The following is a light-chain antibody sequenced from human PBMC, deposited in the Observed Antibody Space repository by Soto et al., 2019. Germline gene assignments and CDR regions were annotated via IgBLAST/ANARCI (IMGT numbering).Light chain of an antibody. J-gene: IGKJ1*01. Sequence: EIVCTQSPATLSLSPGERATLSCRASQSVSSSLAWYQQKPGQSPRLLIYDTSNRATGIPDRFSGSGSGTDFTLTSNRLEPEDFGVYYCQQHNTSPWLFGQGTKVDIK. CDR3: QQHNTSPWL. CDR2: DTS. CDR1: QSVSSS. V-gene: IGKV3-11*01.